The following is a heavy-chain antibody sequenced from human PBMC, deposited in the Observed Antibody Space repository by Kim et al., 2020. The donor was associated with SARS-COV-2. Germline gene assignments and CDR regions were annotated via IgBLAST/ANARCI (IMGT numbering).Heavy chain of an antibody. CDR3: ARVEVLRYFDWLWYFDY. CDR1: GFTFSSYS. Sequence: GGSLRLSCAASGFTFSSYSMNWVRQAPGKGLEWVSSISSSSSYIYYADSVKGRFTISRDNAKNSLYLQMNSLRAEDTAVYYCARVEVLRYFDWLWYFDYWGQGTLVTVSS. CDR2: ISSSSSYI. V-gene: IGHV3-21*01. D-gene: IGHD3-9*01. J-gene: IGHJ4*02.